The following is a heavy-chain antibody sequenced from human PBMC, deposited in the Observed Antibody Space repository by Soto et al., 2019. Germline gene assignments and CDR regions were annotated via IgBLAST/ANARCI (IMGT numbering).Heavy chain of an antibody. CDR2: ISSDGGTT. V-gene: IGHV3-64*02. CDR1: GFTFSNAW. CDR3: ARGQIPYGLDV. J-gene: IGHJ6*02. Sequence: LRLSCAASGFTFSNAWMSWVRQAPGKGLEYVSAISSDGGTTFYADSVGGRFTMSRDNLKNTLYLQMRSLRVEDMAVYYCARGQIPYGLDVWGQGTTVTVSS.